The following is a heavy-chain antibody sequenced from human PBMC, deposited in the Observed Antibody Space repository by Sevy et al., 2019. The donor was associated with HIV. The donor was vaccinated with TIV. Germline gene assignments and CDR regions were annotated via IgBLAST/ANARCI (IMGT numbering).Heavy chain of an antibody. CDR3: ARDHLFDY. CDR1: GFTFSSYS. V-gene: IGHV3-48*01. Sequence: GGSLRLSCAASGFTFSSYSMNWVRQAPGKGLEWVSYISSSSSTIYYARSVKGRFTISRDNAKNSLYLQMNSLRAEDTAVYYCARDHLFDYWGQGTLVTVSS. J-gene: IGHJ4*02. CDR2: ISSSSSTI.